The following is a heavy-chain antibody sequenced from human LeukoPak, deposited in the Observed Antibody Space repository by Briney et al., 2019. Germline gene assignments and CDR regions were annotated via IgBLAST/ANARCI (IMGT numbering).Heavy chain of an antibody. CDR2: IYPGDSDT. V-gene: IGHV5-51*01. CDR3: ARQISSGWYNAFDI. Sequence: GESLKISCXGSGYSFTSYWIGWVRQMTGKGLEWMRIIYPGDSDTRYSPSFQGQVTISADKSISTTYLQWSSLKASDTAMYYCARQISSGWYNAFDIWGQGTMVTVSS. J-gene: IGHJ3*02. D-gene: IGHD6-19*01. CDR1: GYSFTSYW.